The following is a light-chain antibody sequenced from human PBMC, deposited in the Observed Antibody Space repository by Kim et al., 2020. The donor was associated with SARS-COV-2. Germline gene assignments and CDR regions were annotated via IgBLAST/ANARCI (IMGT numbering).Light chain of an antibody. CDR2: GKD. Sequence: SSELTQDPAVSVALGQTVRITCQGDSLRSYYASWYQQKPGQAPVLVIYGKDNRPSGIPDRFSGSSSGNTASLTITGAQAEDEADYYCNSRDSSGNHPHLVFVGGTQLTVL. V-gene: IGLV3-19*01. CDR1: SLRSYY. J-gene: IGLJ3*02. CDR3: NSRDSSGNHPHLV.